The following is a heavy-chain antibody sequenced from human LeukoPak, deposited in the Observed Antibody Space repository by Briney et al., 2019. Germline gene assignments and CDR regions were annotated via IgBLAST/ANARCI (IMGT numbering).Heavy chain of an antibody. V-gene: IGHV3-30*02. D-gene: IGHD2-2*01. Sequence: GGSLRLSCATSGFVFSKNGMHWVRQAPGKGLEWVAFIRHDESNKYYADSVKGRFTISRDNSKNTLSLQMNSLRPDDTAVYYCASLMVPAAFRYWGQGTLVTVSS. CDR3: ASLMVPAAFRY. CDR1: GFVFSKNG. J-gene: IGHJ4*02. CDR2: IRHDESNK.